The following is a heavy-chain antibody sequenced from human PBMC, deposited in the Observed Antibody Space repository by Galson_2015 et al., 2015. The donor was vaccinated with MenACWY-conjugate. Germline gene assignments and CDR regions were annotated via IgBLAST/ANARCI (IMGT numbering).Heavy chain of an antibody. D-gene: IGHD5-24*01. J-gene: IGHJ3*01. CDR2: ISGIGYPI. CDR1: GLTFSRHS. CDR3: ARDLRFAFDV. Sequence: SLRLSCAASGLTFSRHSFNWVRQAPGKGLEWLAYISGIGYPIHYADPVMGRFTISRDNARNSLSLQMNSLREEDTAVYYCARDLRFAFDVWGQGTMVTVSS. V-gene: IGHV3-48*02.